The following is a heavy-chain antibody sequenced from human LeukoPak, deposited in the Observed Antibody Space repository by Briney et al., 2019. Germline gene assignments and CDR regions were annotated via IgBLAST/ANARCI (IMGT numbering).Heavy chain of an antibody. D-gene: IGHD3-22*01. CDR3: ARDNYYDSSGEVPPLEFDI. V-gene: IGHV3-30-3*01. CDR2: ISYDRSNK. Sequence: GSLRLSCAASGFTFSSYAMHWVRQAPGKGLEGVAVISYDRSNKYYADSVKGRFTISRNNSKNTLYLQMNSLRAEDTAVYYCARDNYYDSSGEVPPLEFDIWGQGTMVTVSS. CDR1: GFTFSSYA. J-gene: IGHJ3*02.